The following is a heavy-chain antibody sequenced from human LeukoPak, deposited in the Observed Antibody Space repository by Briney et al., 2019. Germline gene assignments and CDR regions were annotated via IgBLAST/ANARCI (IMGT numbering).Heavy chain of an antibody. V-gene: IGHV4-59*01. Sequence: SETLSLTCTVSGGSISSYYWSWIRQPPGKGLEWIGYIYYSGSTNYNPSLKSRVTIPVDTSKNQFSLKLSSVTAADTAVYYCARDAYYYDFWSGYPNYYYYYMDVWGKGTTVTVSS. J-gene: IGHJ6*03. CDR3: ARDAYYYDFWSGYPNYYYYYMDV. D-gene: IGHD3-3*01. CDR1: GGSISSYY. CDR2: IYYSGST.